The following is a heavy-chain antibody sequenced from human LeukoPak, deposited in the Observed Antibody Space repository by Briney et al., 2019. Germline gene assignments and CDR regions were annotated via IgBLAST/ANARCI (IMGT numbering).Heavy chain of an antibody. J-gene: IGHJ4*02. CDR1: GFTVSSNY. CDR2: IYSGGST. CDR3: ARAPPSGWGDFDY. Sequence: GGSLRLSCAASGFTVSSNYMSWVRQAPGKELEWVSVIYSGGSTYYADSVKGRFTISRDNSKNTLYLQMNSLRAEDTAVYYCARAPPSGWGDFDYWGQGTLVTVSS. V-gene: IGHV3-53*01. D-gene: IGHD3-10*01.